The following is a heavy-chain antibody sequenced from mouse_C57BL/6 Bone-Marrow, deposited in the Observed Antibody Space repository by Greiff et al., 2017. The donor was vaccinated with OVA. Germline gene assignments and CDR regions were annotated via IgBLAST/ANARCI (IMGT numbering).Heavy chain of an antibody. Sequence: VQLQQSGAELVRPGASVKLSCTASGFNIKDDYMHWVKQRPEQGLEWIGWIDPENGDTEYASKFQGKATIPADTSYNTAYLQLSSLTSEDTAVYYCTPYDYGFAYWGQGTLVTVSA. J-gene: IGHJ3*01. CDR3: TPYDYGFAY. CDR2: IDPENGDT. V-gene: IGHV14-4*01. D-gene: IGHD2-4*01. CDR1: GFNIKDDY.